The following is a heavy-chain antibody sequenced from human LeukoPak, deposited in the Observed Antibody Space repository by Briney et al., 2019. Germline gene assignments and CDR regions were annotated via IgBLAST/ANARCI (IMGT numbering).Heavy chain of an antibody. CDR1: GGSISSYY. CDR3: ARGLERRWVAFDI. J-gene: IGHJ3*02. V-gene: IGHV4-59*01. D-gene: IGHD1-1*01. Sequence: PSETLSLTCTVSGGSISSYYWSWIRQSPGKGLEWIGYIYYSGSTNYNPSLKSRVTISVDTSKNQFSLKLSSVTAADTAVYYCARGLERRWVAFDIWGQGTMVTVSS. CDR2: IYYSGST.